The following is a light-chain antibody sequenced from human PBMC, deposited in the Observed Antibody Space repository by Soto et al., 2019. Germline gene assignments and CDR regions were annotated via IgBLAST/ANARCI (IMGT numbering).Light chain of an antibody. V-gene: IGKV3D-15*01. J-gene: IGKJ4*01. CDR3: QQYNNWPLT. CDR1: QSVSSN. Sequence: EIVMTQSPATLSVSPGERATLSCRASQSVSSNLAWYQQKPGQAPRLLIYGASTRATGLPARFSGSGSGTDFTLTISSLQSEDFAVYYCQQYNNWPLTFGGGTKVEIK. CDR2: GAS.